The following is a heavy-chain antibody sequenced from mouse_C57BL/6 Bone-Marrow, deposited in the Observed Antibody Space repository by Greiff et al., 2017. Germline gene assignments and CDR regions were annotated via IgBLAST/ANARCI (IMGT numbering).Heavy chain of an antibody. CDR2: IHPNSGST. V-gene: IGHV1-64*01. CDR1: GYTFTSYW. CDR3: ARSCYDYDPYAMDY. J-gene: IGHJ4*01. Sequence: VQLQQPGAELVKPGASVKLSCKASGYTFTSYWMHWVKQRPGQGLEWIGMIHPNSGSTNYNEKFKSKATLTVDKSSSTAYMQLSSLTSEDSAVYYCARSCYDYDPYAMDYWGQGTSVTVSS. D-gene: IGHD2-4*01.